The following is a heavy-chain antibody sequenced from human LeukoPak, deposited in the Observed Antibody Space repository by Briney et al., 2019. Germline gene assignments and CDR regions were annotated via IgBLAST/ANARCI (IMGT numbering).Heavy chain of an antibody. D-gene: IGHD6-6*01. Sequence: SETLSLTCAVYGGSFSGYYWSWIRQPPGKGLEWIGEINHSGSTNYNPSLKSRVTISVDTSKNQFSLKLSSVTAADTAVYHCARDGRSSSSWPDYWGQGTLVTVSS. CDR3: ARDGRSSSSWPDY. CDR2: INHSGST. J-gene: IGHJ4*02. CDR1: GGSFSGYY. V-gene: IGHV4-34*01.